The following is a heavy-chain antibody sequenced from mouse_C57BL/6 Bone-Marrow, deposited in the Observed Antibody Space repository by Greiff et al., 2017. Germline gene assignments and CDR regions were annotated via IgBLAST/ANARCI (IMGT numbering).Heavy chain of an antibody. CDR2: IRSKSNNYAT. J-gene: IGHJ3*01. CDR3: TLRGFAY. V-gene: IGHV10-1*01. Sequence: EAGGGLVQPKGSLKLSCAASGFSFNTYAMNWVRQAPGKGLEWVARIRSKSNNYATYYADSVKDRFTISRDDSESMLYLQMNNLKTEDTAMYYCTLRGFAYWGQGTLVTVSA. CDR1: GFSFNTYA.